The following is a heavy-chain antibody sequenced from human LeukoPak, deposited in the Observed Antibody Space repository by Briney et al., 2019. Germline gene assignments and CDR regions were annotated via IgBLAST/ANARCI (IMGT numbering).Heavy chain of an antibody. D-gene: IGHD2-15*01. J-gene: IGHJ4*02. CDR3: AKDTRSGYCSGGSCDAYYFDY. CDR2: ISWNSGSI. CDR1: GFTFDDYA. V-gene: IGHV3-9*01. Sequence: PGGSLRLSCAASGFTFDDYAMHWVRQAPGKGLEWVSGISWNSGSIGYADSVKGRFTISRDNAKNSLYLQMNSLRAEDTALYYCAKDTRSGYCSGGSCDAYYFDYWGQGTLVTVSS.